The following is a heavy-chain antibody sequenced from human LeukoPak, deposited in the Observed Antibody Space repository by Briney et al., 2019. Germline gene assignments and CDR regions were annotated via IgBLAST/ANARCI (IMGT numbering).Heavy chain of an antibody. CDR3: TRESGSSRFFDF. Sequence: QTGGSLRLSCVVSGLTFSDHWIHWLRQPPEKGLVWVSRIYNDGSATTYADSVKGRSTISRDNAKNTLYLQMNSLRAEDTAVYYCTRESGSSRFFDFWGQGTPVTVSS. CDR1: GLTFSDHW. J-gene: IGHJ4*02. V-gene: IGHV3-74*01. D-gene: IGHD6-6*01. CDR2: IYNDGSAT.